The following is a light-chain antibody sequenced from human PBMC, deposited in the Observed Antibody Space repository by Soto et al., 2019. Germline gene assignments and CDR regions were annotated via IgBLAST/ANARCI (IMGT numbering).Light chain of an antibody. V-gene: IGKV3-11*01. CDR1: QSVSSS. CDR2: DAS. Sequence: EIVLTQSPATLSLSPGERATLSCRASQSVSSSLAWYQQKPGQAPRLLIYDASNRATGIPARFSGSGSGTDFTLTISSLEPEDFAVYYCKQRSSWWTFGQGTKVEIK. J-gene: IGKJ1*01. CDR3: KQRSSWWT.